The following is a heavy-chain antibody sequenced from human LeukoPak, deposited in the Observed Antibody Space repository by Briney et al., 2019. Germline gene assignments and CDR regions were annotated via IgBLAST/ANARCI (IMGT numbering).Heavy chain of an antibody. CDR3: ARIVGARYFDY. J-gene: IGHJ4*02. Sequence: PSETLSLTCAVYGGSFSGYYWSWIRQPPGKGLEWIGEINHSGSTNYNPSLKSRVTISVDRSKNQFSLKLSSVTAADTAVYYCARIVGARYFDYWGQGTLVTVSS. CDR1: GGSFSGYY. CDR2: INHSGST. D-gene: IGHD1-26*01. V-gene: IGHV4-34*01.